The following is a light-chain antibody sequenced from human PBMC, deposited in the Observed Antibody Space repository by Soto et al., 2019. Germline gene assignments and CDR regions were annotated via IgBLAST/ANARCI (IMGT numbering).Light chain of an antibody. J-gene: IGKJ3*01. Sequence: DIVMTQSPATLSVSPGERATLSCRASQSVSSNLAWYQHKPGQAPRLLIYGASTRPTGIPARFSGSGSGTEFTLTISSLQSEDFAVYYFQHYNKWPFTFGPGTKLDIK. V-gene: IGKV3-15*01. CDR3: QHYNKWPFT. CDR1: QSVSSN. CDR2: GAS.